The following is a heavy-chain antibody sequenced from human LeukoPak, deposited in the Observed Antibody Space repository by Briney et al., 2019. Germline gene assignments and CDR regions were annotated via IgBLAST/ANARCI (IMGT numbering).Heavy chain of an antibody. J-gene: IGHJ6*03. D-gene: IGHD3-3*01. CDR3: ARGTSITIFGVAPDYYYYMDV. Sequence: PGGSLRLSCAASGFTFSSYWMSWVRQAPGKGLEWVANIKQDGSEKYYVDSVKGRLTISRDNAKNSLYLQMNSLRAEDTAVYYCARGTSITIFGVAPDYYYYMDVWGKGTTVTVSS. CDR1: GFTFSSYW. CDR2: IKQDGSEK. V-gene: IGHV3-7*01.